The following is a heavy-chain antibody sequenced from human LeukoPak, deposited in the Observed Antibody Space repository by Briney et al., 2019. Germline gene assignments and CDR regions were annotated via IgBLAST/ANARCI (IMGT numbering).Heavy chain of an antibody. CDR2: FDPEDGET. CDR1: GYTLTELS. D-gene: IGHD2-15*01. V-gene: IGHV1-24*01. J-gene: IGHJ4*02. CDR3: ATGVLFGVVVVAATLDY. Sequence: ASVKVSCKVSGYTLTELSMHWVRQAPGKGLEWMGGFDPEDGETIYAQKFQGRDTMTEDTSTDTAYMELSSLRSEDTAVYYCATGVLFGVVVVAATLDYWGQGTLVTVSS.